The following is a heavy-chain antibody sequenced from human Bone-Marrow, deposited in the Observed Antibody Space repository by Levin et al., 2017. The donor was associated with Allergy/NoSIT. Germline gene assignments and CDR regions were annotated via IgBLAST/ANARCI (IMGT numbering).Heavy chain of an antibody. Sequence: SGGSLRLSCAVAGFSLGDYPIHWVRQAPGKGLEWVSGAGVNGDTTFYAESVKGRFTISRDNYKNTVFLQMDSVTAEDTAIYYCARGGYTDNGFDSWGQGILVTVSS. CDR1: GFSLGDYP. V-gene: IGHV3-23*01. J-gene: IGHJ4*02. CDR3: ARGGYTDNGFDS. CDR2: AGVNGDTT. D-gene: IGHD5-18*01.